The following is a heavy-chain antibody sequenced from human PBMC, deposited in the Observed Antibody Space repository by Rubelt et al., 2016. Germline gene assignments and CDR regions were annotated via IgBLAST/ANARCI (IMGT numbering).Heavy chain of an antibody. CDR2: INHSGST. J-gene: IGHJ4*02. CDR3: AREAMGSGYYDGSSVDY. Sequence: QVQLQQWGAGLLKPSETLSLTCVVSGGSFSAYYWSWIRQPPGKGLEWIGEINHSGSTTYNPSLKSRVTMSVDTSKNQFSLCLGSVTAADTAVYYCAREAMGSGYYDGSSVDYWGQGTLVTVSS. D-gene: IGHD3-22*01. CDR1: GGSFSAYY. V-gene: IGHV4-34*01.